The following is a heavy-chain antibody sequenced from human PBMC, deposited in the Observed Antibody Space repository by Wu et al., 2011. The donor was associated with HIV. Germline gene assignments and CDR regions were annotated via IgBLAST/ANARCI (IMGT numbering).Heavy chain of an antibody. CDR1: GYTFTDYY. CDR3: ARDRGNTRYYDSSGSYYFDY. CDR2: LNPNSGGT. D-gene: IGHD3-22*01. J-gene: IGHJ4*02. V-gene: IGHV1-2*02. Sequence: QVQLVQSGAEVKKPGASVKVSCKASGYTFTDYYIYWVRQAPGQGLEWLGWLNPNSGGTNYAQKFQGRVTMTRDTSISTAYMELSRLRSDDTAVYYCARDRGNTRYYDSSGSYYFDYWGQGTLVTVSS.